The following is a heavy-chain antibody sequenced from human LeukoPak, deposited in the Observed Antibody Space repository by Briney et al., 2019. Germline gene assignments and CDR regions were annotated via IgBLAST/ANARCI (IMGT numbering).Heavy chain of an antibody. J-gene: IGHJ4*02. CDR2: IKEDGSQQ. V-gene: IGHV3-7*01. CDR3: SRRLDY. CDR1: GFPFSGYW. Sequence: PGGSLRLSCAASGFPFSGYWMDWVRQAPGKGMEWVANIKEDGSQQYYADSVKGRFTISRDNAKNSLYLQMNSLRVEDTAIYYCSRRLDYLGQGALVTVSS.